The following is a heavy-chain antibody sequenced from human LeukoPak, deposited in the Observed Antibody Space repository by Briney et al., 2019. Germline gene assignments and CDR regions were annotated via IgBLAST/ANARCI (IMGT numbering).Heavy chain of an antibody. J-gene: IGHJ3*02. Sequence: SETLSLTCTVSGGSISSYYWSWIRQPPGKGQEWIGYIYYSGSTNYNPSLKSRVTISVDTSNNQLSLKVNSVTAADTAMYYCVKSNSRYQPWTLDIWGRGTMVTVSS. D-gene: IGHD2-2*01. CDR3: VKSNSRYQPWTLDI. CDR1: GGSISSYY. V-gene: IGHV4-59*01. CDR2: IYYSGST.